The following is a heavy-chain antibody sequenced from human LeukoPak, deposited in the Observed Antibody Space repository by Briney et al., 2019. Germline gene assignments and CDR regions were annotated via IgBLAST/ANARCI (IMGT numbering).Heavy chain of an antibody. CDR1: GFTFSSYS. J-gene: IGHJ4*02. Sequence: GGSLRLSCASSGFTFSSYSMNWVRQAPGKGLDGVAFIRYDGSNKYYADSVKDRFTISRDNSKNTLYLQMNSLRAEDTAVYYCANPGYDILTGYEPIDYWGQGTLVTVSS. D-gene: IGHD3-9*01. V-gene: IGHV3-30*02. CDR3: ANPGYDILTGYEPIDY. CDR2: IRYDGSNK.